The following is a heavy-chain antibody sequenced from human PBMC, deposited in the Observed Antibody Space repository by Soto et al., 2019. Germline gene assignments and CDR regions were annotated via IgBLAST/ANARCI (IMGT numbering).Heavy chain of an antibody. CDR2: IFYSGNT. CDR1: SGSIGTTNW. J-gene: IGHJ3*02. V-gene: IGHV4-4*02. D-gene: IGHD2-15*01. CDR3: ASGEDVVVVAGAFDI. Sequence: SETLSLTCAVSSGSIGTTNWWSWVRQTPGKGLEWIGEIFYSGNTYYNPSLKSRVTISVDRSKNQVSLKLRSVTAAETAVYYCASGEDVVVVAGAFDIWGQGTMVTVSS.